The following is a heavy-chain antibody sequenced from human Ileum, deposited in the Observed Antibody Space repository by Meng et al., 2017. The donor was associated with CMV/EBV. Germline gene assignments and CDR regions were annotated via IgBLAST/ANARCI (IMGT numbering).Heavy chain of an antibody. V-gene: IGHV4-39*07. CDR3: ARDFAGSDYGDY. CDR2: INSGGNT. Sequence: PPSQGWGPGLVTPSEALPLPCTGSGGSHSSSSYYWGWIRQPPGKGLEWIGSINSGGNTYYNPSLKSRVTMSVDTSENQFSVRLSSVTAADTAVYYCARDFAGSDYGDYWGQGTLVTVSS. D-gene: IGHD4-17*01. J-gene: IGHJ4*02. CDR1: GGSHSSSSYY.